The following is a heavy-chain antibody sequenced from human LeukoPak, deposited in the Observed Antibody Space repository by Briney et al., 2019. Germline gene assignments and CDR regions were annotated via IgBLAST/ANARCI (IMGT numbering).Heavy chain of an antibody. Sequence: GASVKVSCKASGYTFTSYGISWVRQAPGQGLEWMGWISVYNGNTNYAQKLQGRVTMTTDTSTSTAYMELRSLRSDDTAVYYCARELRYSSSRAEDYWGQGTLVTVSS. CDR3: ARELRYSSSRAEDY. V-gene: IGHV1-18*01. J-gene: IGHJ4*02. CDR1: GYTFTSYG. CDR2: ISVYNGNT. D-gene: IGHD6-13*01.